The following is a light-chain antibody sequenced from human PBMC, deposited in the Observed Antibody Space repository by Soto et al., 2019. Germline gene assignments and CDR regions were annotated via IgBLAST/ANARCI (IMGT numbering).Light chain of an antibody. V-gene: IGLV2-8*01. CDR1: SSDIGTYKD. CDR2: EVS. CDR3: SSYAGRNNVV. Sequence: QSALTQPPSASGSPGQSVTISCTGTSSDIGTYKDVSWYQHHPGKAPKLMIYEVSKRPSGVPDRFSGSKSGNTASLTVSGLLTEDEADYYCSSYAGRNNVVFGGGTKLTVL. J-gene: IGLJ2*01.